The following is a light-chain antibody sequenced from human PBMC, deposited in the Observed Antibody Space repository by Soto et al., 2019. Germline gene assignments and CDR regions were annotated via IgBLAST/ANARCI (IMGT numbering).Light chain of an antibody. CDR3: QSYDSSLSGHVV. CDR1: SSNIGAGYD. CDR2: VNS. Sequence: QSVLTQPPSVSGAPGRRVTISCTGSSSNIGAGYDVHWYQQLPGTAPKLLIYVNSNRPSGVPDRFSGSKSGTSASLAIPGLQAEDEADYYCQSYDSSLSGHVVFGGGTKLTVL. V-gene: IGLV1-40*01. J-gene: IGLJ2*01.